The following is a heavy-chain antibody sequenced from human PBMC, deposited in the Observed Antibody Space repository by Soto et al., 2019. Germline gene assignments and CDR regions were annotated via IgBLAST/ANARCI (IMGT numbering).Heavy chain of an antibody. V-gene: IGHV3-21*01. Sequence: EVQLVESGGGLVKPGGSLRLSCAASGFTFSSYSMNWVRQAPGKGLEWVSSISSSSSYIYYADSVKGRFTISSDNAKNSLYLQMNSLRAEDTAVYYCARDSPAYCSGGSCYSDYWYFDLWGRGTLVTVSS. J-gene: IGHJ2*01. CDR1: GFTFSSYS. D-gene: IGHD2-15*01. CDR3: ARDSPAYCSGGSCYSDYWYFDL. CDR2: ISSSSSYI.